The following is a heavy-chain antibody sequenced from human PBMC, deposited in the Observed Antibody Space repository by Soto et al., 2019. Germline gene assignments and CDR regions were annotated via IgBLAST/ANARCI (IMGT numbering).Heavy chain of an antibody. CDR3: ARSSRDIVVVVAATIFDY. V-gene: IGHV4-34*01. D-gene: IGHD2-15*01. CDR1: GGSFSGYY. Sequence: SETLSLTCAVYGGSFSGYYWSWIRQPPGKGLEWIGEINHSGSTNYNPSLKSRVTISVDTSKNQFSLKLSSVTAADTAVYYCARSSRDIVVVVAATIFDYWGQGTLVTVSS. J-gene: IGHJ4*02. CDR2: INHSGST.